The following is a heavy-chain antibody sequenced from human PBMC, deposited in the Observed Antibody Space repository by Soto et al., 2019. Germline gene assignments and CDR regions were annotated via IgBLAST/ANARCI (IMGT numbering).Heavy chain of an antibody. V-gene: IGHV3-30*18. CDR3: AKELREESVTGSTFDY. CDR1: GFKFNNYG. J-gene: IGHJ4*02. Sequence: QVQLVESGGGVVQPGRSLRLSCAASGFKFNNYGMHWVRQAPGKGLEWVALISHDGSNKYSADSVKGRFTISRDFSTNTLYLQMNSLRAEDTALYYCAKELREESVTGSTFDYWGQGILVTVSS. D-gene: IGHD3-9*01. CDR2: ISHDGSNK.